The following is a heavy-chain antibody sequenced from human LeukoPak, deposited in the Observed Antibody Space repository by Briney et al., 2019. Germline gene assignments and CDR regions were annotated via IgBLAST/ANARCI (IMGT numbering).Heavy chain of an antibody. J-gene: IGHJ6*03. D-gene: IGHD3-10*01. V-gene: IGHV4-39*01. CDR2: IYSSGST. Sequence: SETLSLTCNVSGVSISSSSYYWGWIRQPPGKGLEWIGSIYSSGSTYYNSSLKSRVTISIDTSKNQVSLKMSSVTAADTAVYYCRGYYYYMDVWGKGTTVTISS. CDR1: GVSISSSSYY. CDR3: RGYYYYMDV.